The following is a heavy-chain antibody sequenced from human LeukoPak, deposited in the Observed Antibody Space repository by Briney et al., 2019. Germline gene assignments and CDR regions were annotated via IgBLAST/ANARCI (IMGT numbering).Heavy chain of an antibody. CDR1: GYTFTSYG. D-gene: IGHD6-13*01. J-gene: IGHJ5*02. CDR3: ARGIAAAALNWFDP. Sequence: ASVKVSCKASGYTFTSYGISWVRQAPGQGLEWMGWISGYNGNANYAQKVQGRVTMTTDTSTSTAYMELRSLRSDDTAVYYCARGIAAAALNWFDPWGQGTLVTVSS. CDR2: ISGYNGNA. V-gene: IGHV1-18*01.